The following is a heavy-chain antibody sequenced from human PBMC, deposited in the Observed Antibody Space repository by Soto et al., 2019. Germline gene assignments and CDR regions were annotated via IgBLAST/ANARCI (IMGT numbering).Heavy chain of an antibody. J-gene: IGHJ5*02. CDR2: ISAFNGNT. V-gene: IGHV1-18*04. Sequence: QVQLVQSGAEVKKPGASVKVSCKASGYTFTSYGISWVRQAPGQGLEWMRWISAFNGNTNYAQKLQGRVTMTTDTSTSTAYMELRCLRSDDTAVYYCARDLIAARRRRLYNWSDPWGQGTLVTVSS. D-gene: IGHD6-6*01. CDR3: ARDLIAARRRRLYNWSDP. CDR1: GYTFTSYG.